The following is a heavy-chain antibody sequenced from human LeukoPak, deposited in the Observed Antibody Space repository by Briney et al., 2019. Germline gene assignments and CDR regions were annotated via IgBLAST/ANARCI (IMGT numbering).Heavy chain of an antibody. Sequence: SETLSLTCTVSGGSISSYYWSWIRQPPGKGLEWIGYIYDSGSTNYKPSLKSRVTISVDTSKNQFSLKLSSVTAADTAVYYCARADYYDSSGYYSTTFFDYWGQGTLVTVSS. CDR2: IYDSGST. CDR1: GGSISSYY. J-gene: IGHJ4*02. V-gene: IGHV4-59*08. CDR3: ARADYYDSSGYYSTTFFDY. D-gene: IGHD3-22*01.